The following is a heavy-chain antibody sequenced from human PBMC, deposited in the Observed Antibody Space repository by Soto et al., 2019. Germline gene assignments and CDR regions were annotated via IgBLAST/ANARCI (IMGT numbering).Heavy chain of an antibody. CDR1: GGSFIGYC. Sequence: SETLSLTCAFYGGSFIGYCWSWIRQPPGKGLEWIGEINHSGSTNYNPSLKSRVTISVDTSKNQFSLKLSSVTAADTAVYYCARVGRFLNWFDPWGQGTLVTVSS. CDR2: INHSGST. CDR3: ARVGRFLNWFDP. V-gene: IGHV4-34*01. D-gene: IGHD3-10*01. J-gene: IGHJ5*02.